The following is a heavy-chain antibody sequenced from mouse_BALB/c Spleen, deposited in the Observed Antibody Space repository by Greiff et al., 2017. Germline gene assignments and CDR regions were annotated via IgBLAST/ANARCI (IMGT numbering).Heavy chain of an antibody. CDR1: GDSITSGY. Sequence: EVKVVESGPSLVKPSQTLSLTCSVTGDSITSGYWNWIRKFPGNKLEYMGYISYSGSTYYNPSLKSRISITRDTSKNQYYLQLNSVTTEDTATYYCARSTMITLYFDYWGQGTTLTVSS. J-gene: IGHJ2*01. CDR2: ISYSGST. V-gene: IGHV3-8*02. D-gene: IGHD2-4*01. CDR3: ARSTMITLYFDY.